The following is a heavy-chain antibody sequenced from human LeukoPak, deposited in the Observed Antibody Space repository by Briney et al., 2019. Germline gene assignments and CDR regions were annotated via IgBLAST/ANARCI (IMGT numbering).Heavy chain of an antibody. V-gene: IGHV3-21*01. J-gene: IGHJ4*02. CDR3: ARDGALYSSSSNFDY. CDR1: GFTFSSYS. Sequence: GGSLRLSCAASGFTFSSYSMNWVRQAPGKGLEWVSSISSSSSYIYYTDSVKGRFTISRDNAKNSQYLQMNSLRAEDTAVYYCARDGALYSSSSNFDYWGQGTLVTVSS. CDR2: ISSSSSYI. D-gene: IGHD6-6*01.